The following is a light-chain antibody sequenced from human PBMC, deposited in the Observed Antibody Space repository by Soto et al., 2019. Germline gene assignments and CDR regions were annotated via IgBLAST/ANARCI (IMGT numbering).Light chain of an antibody. Sequence: EKVMRQSPVTLSMSPGERATLSCRASQSISSSYFAWYQQKPGQAPRLLVYGVSSRATDVPDRFSGSGSGTDFTLTISRLEPEDFAVYYCQQYTDSRTFGQGTKV. CDR1: QSISSSY. CDR2: GVS. J-gene: IGKJ1*01. CDR3: QQYTDSRT. V-gene: IGKV3-20*01.